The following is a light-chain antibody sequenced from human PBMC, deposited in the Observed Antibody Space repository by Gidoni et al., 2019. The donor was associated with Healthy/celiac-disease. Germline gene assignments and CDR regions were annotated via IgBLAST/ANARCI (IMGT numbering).Light chain of an antibody. Sequence: EIVLTQSPATLSLSPGERATLSCRASQSVSSYLAWYQQKPGQAPRLLIYDASRRATAIPARFSGSGSGTDFTLTISSLEPEDFAVYYCQQRFNWPPWTFGQXTKVEIK. CDR1: QSVSSY. CDR2: DAS. V-gene: IGKV3-11*01. CDR3: QQRFNWPPWT. J-gene: IGKJ1*01.